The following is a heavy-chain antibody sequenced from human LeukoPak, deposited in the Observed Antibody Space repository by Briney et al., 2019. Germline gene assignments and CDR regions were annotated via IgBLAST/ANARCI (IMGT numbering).Heavy chain of an antibody. V-gene: IGHV3-11*01. J-gene: IGHJ4*02. CDR2: ISSSGSTI. D-gene: IGHD4-17*01. Sequence: GGSLRLSCAASGFTFSDYYMSWIRQAPGKGLEWVSYISSSGSTIYYAGSVKGRFTISRDNAKNSLYLQMNSLRAEDTAVYYCARDRTVTTPYYFDYWGQGTLVTVSS. CDR3: ARDRTVTTPYYFDY. CDR1: GFTFSDYY.